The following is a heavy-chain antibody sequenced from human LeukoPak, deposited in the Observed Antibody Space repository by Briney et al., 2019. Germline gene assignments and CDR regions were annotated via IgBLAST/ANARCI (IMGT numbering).Heavy chain of an antibody. CDR1: GFTFSGSA. J-gene: IGHJ5*02. D-gene: IGHD3-3*01. CDR3: TRQGDYYDFWSGINWFDP. Sequence: GGSPRLSCAASGFTFSGSAMHWVRQASGKGLEWVGRIRSKANSYATAYAASVKGRFTISRDDSKNTAYLQMNSLKTEDTAVYYCTRQGDYYDFWSGINWFDPWGQGTLVTVSS. CDR2: IRSKANSYAT. V-gene: IGHV3-73*01.